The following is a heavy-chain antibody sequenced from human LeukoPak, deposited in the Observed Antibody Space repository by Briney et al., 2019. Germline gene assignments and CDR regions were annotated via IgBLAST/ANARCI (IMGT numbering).Heavy chain of an antibody. CDR1: GFTFSSYA. V-gene: IGHV3-23*01. Sequence: PGGSLRLSCAASGFTFSSYAMSWVRQAPGKGLEWVSAISGSGGSTCYADSVKGRFTISRDNSKNTLYLQMNSLRAEDTAVYYCAKVASSGYYYPLDYWGQGTLVTVSS. CDR2: ISGSGGST. CDR3: AKVASSGYYYPLDY. J-gene: IGHJ4*02. D-gene: IGHD3-22*01.